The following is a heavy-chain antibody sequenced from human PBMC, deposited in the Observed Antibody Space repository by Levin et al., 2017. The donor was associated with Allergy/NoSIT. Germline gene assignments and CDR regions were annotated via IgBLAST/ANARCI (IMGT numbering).Heavy chain of an antibody. J-gene: IGHJ4*02. Sequence: SGPTLVKPTQTLTLTCTFSGFSLSTSGMCVSWIRQPPGKALEWLALIDWDDDKYYSTSLKTRLTISKDTSKNQVVLTMTNMDHVDTATYYCARMEGDSSGWAYFDYWGQGTLVTVSA. CDR3: ARMEGDSSGWAYFDY. CDR1: GFSLSTSGMC. V-gene: IGHV2-70*01. D-gene: IGHD6-19*01. CDR2: IDWDDDK.